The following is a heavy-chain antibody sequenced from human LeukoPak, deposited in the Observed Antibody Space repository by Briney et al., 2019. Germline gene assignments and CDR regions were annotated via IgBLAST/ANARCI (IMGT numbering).Heavy chain of an antibody. CDR2: IYYSGST. Sequence: PSETLSLTCTVSGGSISSYYWSWIRQPPGKGLEWIGYIYYSGSTNYNPSLKSRVTISVDTSKNQFSLKLSSVTAADTAVYYCARVRGCSSTSCYLDQWGQGTLVTVSS. J-gene: IGHJ4*02. CDR1: GGSISSYY. V-gene: IGHV4-59*01. CDR3: ARVRGCSSTSCYLDQ. D-gene: IGHD2-2*01.